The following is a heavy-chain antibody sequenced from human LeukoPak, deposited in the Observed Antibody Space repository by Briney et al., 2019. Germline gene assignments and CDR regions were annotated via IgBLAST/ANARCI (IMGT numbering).Heavy chain of an antibody. CDR2: ISWNSGSI. V-gene: IGHV3-9*01. CDR3: AKDMESYSSRGVYYGMDV. D-gene: IGHD6-13*01. CDR1: GFTFDDYA. Sequence: GRSLRLSCAASGFTFDDYAMHWVRQAPGKGLEWVSGISWNSGSIGYADSVKGRFTISRDNAKNSLYLQMNSLRAEDTALYYCAKDMESYSSRGVYYGMDVWGQGTTVTVSS. J-gene: IGHJ6*02.